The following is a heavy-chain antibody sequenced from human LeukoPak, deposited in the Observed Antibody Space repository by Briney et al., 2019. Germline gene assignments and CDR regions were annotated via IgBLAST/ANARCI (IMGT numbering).Heavy chain of an antibody. CDR3: AKEMGRRDGYNYANYYYYYMDV. Sequence: PGGSLRLSCAASGFTVSSNYMSWVRQAPGKGLEWVSAISGSGGSTYYADSVKGRFTISRDNSKNTLYLQMNSLRAEDTAVYYCAKEMGRRDGYNYANYYYYYMDVWGKGTTVTVSS. J-gene: IGHJ6*03. V-gene: IGHV3-23*01. CDR2: ISGSGGST. D-gene: IGHD5-24*01. CDR1: GFTVSSNY.